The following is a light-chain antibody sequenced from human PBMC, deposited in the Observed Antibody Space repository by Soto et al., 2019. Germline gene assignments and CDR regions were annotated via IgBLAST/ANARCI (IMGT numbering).Light chain of an antibody. J-gene: IGKJ2*01. CDR2: RAS. V-gene: IGKV3-20*01. Sequence: EIVLTQSPGTLSLSPGARATLSCRASQSVSSIYLAWYQQKPGQAPRLLIYRASSKATGIPDRFTDRGSETDCTLTISKHEPEHCAEYCYQQYGDSPPYTFGQGTKRQIK. CDR3: QQYGDSPPYT. CDR1: QSVSSIY.